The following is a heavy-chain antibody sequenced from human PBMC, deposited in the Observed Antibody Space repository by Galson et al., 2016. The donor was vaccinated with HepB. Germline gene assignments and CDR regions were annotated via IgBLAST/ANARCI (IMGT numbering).Heavy chain of an antibody. D-gene: IGHD3-16*01. CDR3: VRLPKSLRGMGGY. CDR2: IYPGDSDP. Sequence: QSGAEVKKPGESLKISCKGSGYSFSTDWIGWVRQMPGTGLEWMAIIYPGDSDPRYSPSFQGQITISADKSINTAYLQWSSLKASDTAIYYCVRLPKSLRGMGGYLGHGTLVTVSS. J-gene: IGHJ4*01. CDR1: GYSFSTDW. V-gene: IGHV5-51*01.